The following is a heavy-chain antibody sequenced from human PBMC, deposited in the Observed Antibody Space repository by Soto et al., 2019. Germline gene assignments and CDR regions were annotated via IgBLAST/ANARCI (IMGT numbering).Heavy chain of an antibody. CDR1: SGSISSADYY. D-gene: IGHD1-26*01. J-gene: IGHJ5*02. Sequence: VQLQESGPGLVKPSQTLSLTCTVSSGSISSADYYWSWIRQPPGKGLEWIGYIYYTGSAYYNPSLTSRVTMSVDTSKNQFSLKVTSVTAADTAVYYCASGGSSNGFDPWGHGTLVTVSS. CDR2: IYYTGSA. CDR3: ASGGSSNGFDP. V-gene: IGHV4-30-4*01.